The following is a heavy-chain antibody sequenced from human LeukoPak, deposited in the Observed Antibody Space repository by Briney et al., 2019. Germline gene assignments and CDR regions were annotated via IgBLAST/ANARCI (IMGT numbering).Heavy chain of an antibody. CDR1: GFTFTSYC. Sequence: GGSVSLSRAASGFTFTSYCMSWVRQAPGKGLEWVSSISSSSSYIYYADSVKGRFTISRDNAKNSLYLQMNSLRAEGTAVYYCARDLKFSLYWGQGTLVTVSS. V-gene: IGHV3-21*01. J-gene: IGHJ4*02. CDR3: ARDLKFSLY. CDR2: ISSSSSYI.